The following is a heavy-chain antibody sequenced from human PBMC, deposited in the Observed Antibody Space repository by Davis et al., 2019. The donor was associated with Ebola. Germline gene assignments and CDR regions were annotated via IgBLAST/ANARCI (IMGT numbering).Heavy chain of an antibody. J-gene: IGHJ6*02. CDR2: INHSGST. V-gene: IGHV4-34*01. Sequence: MPSETLSLTCAAYGGSFSGYYWSWIRQPPGKGLEWIGEINHSGSTNYNPSLKSRVTTLVDTSKNQFSLKLSSVTAADTAMYYCARLAILAAGTFPYGMDVWGQGTTVTVSS. CDR1: GGSFSGYY. CDR3: ARLAILAAGTFPYGMDV. D-gene: IGHD3-3*01.